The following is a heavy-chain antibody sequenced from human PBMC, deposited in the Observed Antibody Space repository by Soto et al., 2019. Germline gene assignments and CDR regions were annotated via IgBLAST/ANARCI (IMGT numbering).Heavy chain of an antibody. CDR1: GFTFSSYG. CDR3: AKDSNVLRYFDWLHFAY. V-gene: IGHV3-30*18. CDR2: ISYDGSNK. D-gene: IGHD3-9*01. J-gene: IGHJ4*02. Sequence: HPGGSLRLSCAASGFTFSSYGMHWVRQAPGKGLEWVAVISYDGSNKYYADSVKGRFTISRDNSKNTLYLQMNSLRAEDTAVYYCAKDSNVLRYFDWLHFAYWGQGTLVTVSS.